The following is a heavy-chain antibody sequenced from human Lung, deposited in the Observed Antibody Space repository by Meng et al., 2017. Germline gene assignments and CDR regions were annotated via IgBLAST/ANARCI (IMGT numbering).Heavy chain of an antibody. D-gene: IGHD3-22*01. V-gene: IGHV4-31*03. CDR1: GGSISSGTYY. J-gene: IGHJ5*02. CDR3: ARYVFDSSSLYSNWFDP. Sequence: QVQLQESGPGLVKPSQTLSLTCTVSGGSISSGTYYWGWIRQLPGKGLEWIAYIHYSGSTYYSPSLKSRDTISVDTSKNQLSLKLSSMTAADTAVYYCARYVFDSSSLYSNWFDPWGQGTLVTVSS. CDR2: IHYSGST.